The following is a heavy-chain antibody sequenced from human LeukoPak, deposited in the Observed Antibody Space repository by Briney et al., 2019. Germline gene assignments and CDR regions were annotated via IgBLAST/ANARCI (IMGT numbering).Heavy chain of an antibody. CDR2: INWNGGST. D-gene: IGHD6-6*01. J-gene: IGHJ4*02. CDR3: SRSSEYSTSSGQNH. V-gene: IGHV3-20*04. CDR1: GFTFDDYG. Sequence: GGSLRLSCAASGFTFDDYGMSWVRQAPGKGLEWVSGINWNGGSTGYADSVKGRFTISRDNAKNSLYLQMNSLRVEDTAVYYCSRSSEYSTSSGQNHWGQGTLVTVSS.